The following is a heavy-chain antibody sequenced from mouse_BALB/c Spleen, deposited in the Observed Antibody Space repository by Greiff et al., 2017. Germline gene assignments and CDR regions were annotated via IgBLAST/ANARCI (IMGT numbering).Heavy chain of an antibody. J-gene: IGHJ2*01. CDR3: ARCDGYPYYFDY. CDR2: ILPGSGST. D-gene: IGHD2-3*01. Sequence: QVQLQQSGAELMKPGASVKISCKATGYTFSSYWIEWVKQRPGHGLEWIGEILPGSGSTNYNEKFKGKPTFTADTSSNTAYMQLSSLTSEDSAVYYCARCDGYPYYFDYWGQGTTLTVSS. V-gene: IGHV1-9*01. CDR1: GYTFSSYW.